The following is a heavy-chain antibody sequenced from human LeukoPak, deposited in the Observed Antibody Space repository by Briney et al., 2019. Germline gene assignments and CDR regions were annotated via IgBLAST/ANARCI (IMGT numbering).Heavy chain of an antibody. J-gene: IGHJ4*02. CDR3: AREGSYSSGWYQDY. D-gene: IGHD6-19*01. Sequence: SETLSLTCTVSGYSISSGYYWGWIRQPPGKGLEWIGSIYHSGSTYYNPSLKSRVTISVDTSKNQFSLKLSSVTAADTAVYYCAREGSYSSGWYQDYWGQGTLVTVSS. CDR2: IYHSGST. V-gene: IGHV4-38-2*02. CDR1: GYSISSGYY.